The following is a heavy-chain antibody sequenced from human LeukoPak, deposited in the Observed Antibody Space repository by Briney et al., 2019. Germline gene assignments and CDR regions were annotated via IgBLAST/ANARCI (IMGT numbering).Heavy chain of an antibody. D-gene: IGHD3-3*01. Sequence: SVKVSCKASGGTFSSYAISWVRQATGQGVEWMGGIIPIFGTANYAQKFQGRVTITTDESTSTAYMELSSLRSEDTAVYYCARDFYDFWSGSQSGSRAFDIWGQGTMVTVSS. CDR2: IIPIFGTA. CDR1: GGTFSSYA. CDR3: ARDFYDFWSGSQSGSRAFDI. J-gene: IGHJ3*02. V-gene: IGHV1-69*05.